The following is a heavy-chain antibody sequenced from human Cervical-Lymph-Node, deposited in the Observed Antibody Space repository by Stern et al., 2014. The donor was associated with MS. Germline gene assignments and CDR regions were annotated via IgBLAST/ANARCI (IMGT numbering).Heavy chain of an antibody. J-gene: IGHJ5*02. CDR3: ATTRWDLLTWNWFDP. CDR2: IHDSGST. V-gene: IGHV4-61*02. D-gene: IGHD1-26*01. CDR1: GGSISSSGYY. Sequence: VHLVESGPGLVKPSQTLSLTCTVSGGSISSSGYYWSWIRQPADKGLEWIGRIHDSGSTYYNPSLKSRVTISMDTANHQFSLKLPSVAAADTAVYYCATTRWDLLTWNWFDPWGQGTLVTVSS.